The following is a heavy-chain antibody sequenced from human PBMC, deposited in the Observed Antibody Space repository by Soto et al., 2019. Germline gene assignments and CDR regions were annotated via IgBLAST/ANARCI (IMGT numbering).Heavy chain of an antibody. J-gene: IGHJ4*02. V-gene: IGHV3-23*01. CDR1: GFTFNRDG. Sequence: EVQLLESGGGLVQPGGSLRLSCAASGFTFNRDGMSWVRQAPGKGLEWVSLITDNGRNTYYADSVKGRFTISRDNTKNTLFLQMNSLRAEYTAVYYCAKERATTTAFDYWGQGALVTVSS. CDR2: ITDNGRNT. CDR3: AKERATTTAFDY. D-gene: IGHD4-17*01.